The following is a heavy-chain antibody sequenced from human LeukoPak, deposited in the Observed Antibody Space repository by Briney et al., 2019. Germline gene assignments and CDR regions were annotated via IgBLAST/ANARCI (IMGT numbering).Heavy chain of an antibody. V-gene: IGHV1-46*01. Sequence: ASVKVSCKASGYTFTSYYMHWVRQAPGQGLEWMGIINPSGGSTSYAQKFQGRVTMTRDMSTSTVYMELSSLRSEDTAVYYCARDSVGYCSSTSCYTKDKYFQHWGQGTLVTVSS. J-gene: IGHJ1*01. CDR3: ARDSVGYCSSTSCYTKDKYFQH. CDR1: GYTFTSYY. CDR2: INPSGGST. D-gene: IGHD2-2*02.